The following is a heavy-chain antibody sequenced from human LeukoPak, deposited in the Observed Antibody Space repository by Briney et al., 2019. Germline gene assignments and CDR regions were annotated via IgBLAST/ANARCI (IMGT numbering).Heavy chain of an antibody. V-gene: IGHV3-48*03. CDR1: GFTFNIYE. Sequence: PGGSLILSCAASGFTFNIYEMDWVRQAPGKGPEWISYISSSGRSIYYADSVKGRFTISRDNAKNSVYLQMNSLRVEDTAIYYCAKEDIAGNGFPFDSWGQGTMVTVSS. J-gene: IGHJ4*02. D-gene: IGHD5-12*01. CDR3: AKEDIAGNGFPFDS. CDR2: ISSSGRSI.